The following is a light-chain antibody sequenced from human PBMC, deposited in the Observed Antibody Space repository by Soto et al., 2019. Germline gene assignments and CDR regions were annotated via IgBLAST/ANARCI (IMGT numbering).Light chain of an antibody. V-gene: IGLV2-14*01. J-gene: IGLJ1*01. Sequence: QSALTQPASVSGSPGQSITISCTGTSSDVGGYHYVSWYQQHPGKAPKLMIYEVSNRPSGVSNRFSGSKSGNTASLTISGLQAEDEADYFCSSYGSTCTGYVFGTGTKLTVL. CDR2: EVS. CDR1: SSDVGGYHY. CDR3: SSYGSTCTGYV.